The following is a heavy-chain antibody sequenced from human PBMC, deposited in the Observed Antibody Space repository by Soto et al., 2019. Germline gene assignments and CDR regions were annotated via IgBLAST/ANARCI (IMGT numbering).Heavy chain of an antibody. D-gene: IGHD2-2*01. CDR3: ARGPPKKYCSSTSCQGDWFDP. CDR1: GYTFTSYD. CDR2: MNPNSGNT. V-gene: IGHV1-8*01. Sequence: GASVKVSCKASGYTFTSYDINWVRQATGQGLEWMGWMNPNSGNTGYAQKFQGRVTMTRNTSISTAYMELSSLRSEDTAVYYCARGPPKKYCSSTSCQGDWFDPWGQGTLVTVS. J-gene: IGHJ5*02.